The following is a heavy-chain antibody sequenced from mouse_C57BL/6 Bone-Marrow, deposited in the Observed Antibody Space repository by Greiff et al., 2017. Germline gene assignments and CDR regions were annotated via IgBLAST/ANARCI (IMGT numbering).Heavy chain of an antibody. CDR3: ARPFNWDVYFDY. CDR1: GFTFSSYG. J-gene: IGHJ2*01. Sequence: EVMLVESGGDLVKPGGSLKLSCAASGFTFSSYGMSWVRQTPDKRLEWVATISSGGSYTYYPDSVKGRFTISRDKAKNTLYLQMSSLKSEDTAMYDCARPFNWDVYFDYWGQGTTLTVSS. D-gene: IGHD4-1*01. CDR2: ISSGGSYT. V-gene: IGHV5-6*01.